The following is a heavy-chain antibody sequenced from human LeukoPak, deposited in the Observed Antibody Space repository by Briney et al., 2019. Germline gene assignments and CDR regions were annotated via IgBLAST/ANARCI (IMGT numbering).Heavy chain of an antibody. J-gene: IGHJ4*02. CDR1: GFTFSSYS. D-gene: IGHD2-21*01. Sequence: GGSLRLSCAASGFTFSSYSMNWVRQAPGKGLEWVSYVSSSSSTIYYADSVKGRFTISRDNAKSSLYLQMNSLRDEDTAVYYCARGGALPTSILWGGGFDYWGQGTLVTVSS. CDR3: ARGGALPTSILWGGGFDY. V-gene: IGHV3-48*02. CDR2: VSSSSSTI.